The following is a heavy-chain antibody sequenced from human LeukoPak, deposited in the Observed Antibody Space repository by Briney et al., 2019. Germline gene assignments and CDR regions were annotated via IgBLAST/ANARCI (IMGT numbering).Heavy chain of an antibody. CDR2: ISGSGGST. D-gene: IGHD3-9*01. Sequence: GGSLRLSCAASGFTFSSYAMTWVRQVPGKGLEWVSGISGSGGSTYYADSVKGRLTISRDNSKNTLYLQVDGLRAEDTAVYYCAKMAYDILTGYFSRASMDVWGQGTTVTVSS. CDR1: GFTFSSYA. V-gene: IGHV3-23*01. J-gene: IGHJ6*02. CDR3: AKMAYDILTGYFSRASMDV.